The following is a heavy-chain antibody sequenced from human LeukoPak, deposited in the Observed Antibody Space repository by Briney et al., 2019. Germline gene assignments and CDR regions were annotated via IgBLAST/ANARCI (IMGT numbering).Heavy chain of an antibody. CDR3: AAYFSGYAQFGY. V-gene: IGHV4-38-2*02. J-gene: IGHJ4*02. CDR1: GTSITTDYY. D-gene: IGHD5-12*01. Sequence: SETLSLTCSVSGTSITTDYYWGWIRQPPGKGLEWIASIHHSGRTTDNSSLKSRVTISIDTSRSQLSLKLNSATAAGTAVYFCAAYFSGYAQFGYWGQGILVTVSS. CDR2: IHHSGRT.